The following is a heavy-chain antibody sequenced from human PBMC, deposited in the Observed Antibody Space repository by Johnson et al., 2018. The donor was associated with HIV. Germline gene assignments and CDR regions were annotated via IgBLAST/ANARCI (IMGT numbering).Heavy chain of an antibody. V-gene: IGHV3-30*04. D-gene: IGHD1-26*01. CDR3: ARGGVDIGGATVGWSDLDI. CDR2: ISYDGNNK. Sequence: VQLVESGGGVVQPGRSLRLSCAASGFTFSSYAMHWVRQAPAKGLEWVAVISYDGNNKYYADSVTGRFTVSRDNSKNTPYLQMTNLRTDDTAVYYCARGGVDIGGATVGWSDLDICGQEIMVTVST. CDR1: GFTFSSYA. J-gene: IGHJ3*02.